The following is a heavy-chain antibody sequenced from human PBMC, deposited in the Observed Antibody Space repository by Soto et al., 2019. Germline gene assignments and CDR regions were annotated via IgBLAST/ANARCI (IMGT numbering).Heavy chain of an antibody. V-gene: IGHV5-10-1*01. CDR3: ARARRRPEVYMVRLLSGYYGMDV. D-gene: IGHD3-10*01. J-gene: IGHJ6*02. CDR1: GYSFTSYW. Sequence: PGESLKISCKGSGYSFTSYWISWVRQMPGKGLEWMGRIDPSDSYTNYSPSFQGHVTISADKSISTAYLQWSSLKASDTAMYYCARARRRPEVYMVRLLSGYYGMDVWGQGTTVTVSS. CDR2: IDPSDSYT.